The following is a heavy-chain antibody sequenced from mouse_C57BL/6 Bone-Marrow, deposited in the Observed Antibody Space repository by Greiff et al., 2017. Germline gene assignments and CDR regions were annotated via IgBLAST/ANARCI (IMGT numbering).Heavy chain of an antibody. CDR3: ARHGRQLRRFYYFDY. CDR1: GYTFTEYT. Sequence: LQESGAELVKPGASVKLSCKASGYTFTEYTIHWVKQRSGQGLEWIGWFYPGSGSIKYNEKFKDKATLTADKSSSTVYMEHSSLTSEYSAVYFCARHGRQLRRFYYFDYWGQGTTLTVSS. CDR2: FYPGSGSI. D-gene: IGHD3-2*02. V-gene: IGHV1-62-2*01. J-gene: IGHJ2*01.